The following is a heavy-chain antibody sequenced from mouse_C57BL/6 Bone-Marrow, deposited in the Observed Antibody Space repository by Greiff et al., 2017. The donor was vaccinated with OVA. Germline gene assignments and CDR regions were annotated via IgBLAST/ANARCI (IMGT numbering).Heavy chain of an antibody. J-gene: IGHJ4*01. CDR3: TRGERSYSNIDYAMDY. D-gene: IGHD2-5*01. CDR2: IDPETGGT. V-gene: IGHV1-15*01. CDR1: GYTFTDYE. Sequence: VQLQQSGAELVRPGASVTLSCKASGYTFTDYEMHWVKQTPVHGLEWIGAIDPETGGTAYNQKFKGKAILTADKSSSTAYMELRSLTSEDSAVYYCTRGERSYSNIDYAMDYWGQGTSVTVSS.